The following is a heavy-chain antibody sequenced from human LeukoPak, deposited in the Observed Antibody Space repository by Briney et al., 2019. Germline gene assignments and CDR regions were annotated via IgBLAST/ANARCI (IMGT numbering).Heavy chain of an antibody. D-gene: IGHD4/OR15-4a*01. J-gene: IGHJ6*02. CDR3: ARGSADYDYYYSGMDV. CDR1: GYSFTSYW. CDR2: IYPGDSDT. Sequence: GEPLKISCKGSGYSFTSYWIGWVRQMPGKGLEWMGIIYPGDSDTRYSPSFQGQVTISADKSISTAYLQWSSLKASDTAMYYCARGSADYDYYYSGMDVWGQGTMVTVSS. V-gene: IGHV5-51*01.